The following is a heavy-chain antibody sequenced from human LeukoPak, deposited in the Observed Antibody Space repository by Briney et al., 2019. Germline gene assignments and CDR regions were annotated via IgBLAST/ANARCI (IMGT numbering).Heavy chain of an antibody. Sequence: HPGGSLRLSCAASGFTFDDYAMHWVWQAPGKGLEWVSGISWNSGSIGYADSVKGRFTISRDNAKNSLYLQMNSLRAEDTALYYCAKEVLGYSSSWALDYWGQGTLVTVSS. CDR3: AKEVLGYSSSWALDY. CDR2: ISWNSGSI. CDR1: GFTFDDYA. V-gene: IGHV3-9*01. D-gene: IGHD6-13*01. J-gene: IGHJ4*02.